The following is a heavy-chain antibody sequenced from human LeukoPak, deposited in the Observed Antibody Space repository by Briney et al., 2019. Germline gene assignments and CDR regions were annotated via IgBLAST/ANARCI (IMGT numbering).Heavy chain of an antibody. CDR1: GYTFTSYG. Sequence: VASVKVSCKASGYTFTSYGISWVRQAPGQGLEWMGWISAYNGNTNYAQKLQGRVTMTTDTSTSTAYMELRSLRSDDTAVYYCARERFLEWLLFDGMDVWGQGTTVTVSS. J-gene: IGHJ6*02. D-gene: IGHD3-3*01. CDR2: ISAYNGNT. CDR3: ARERFLEWLLFDGMDV. V-gene: IGHV1-18*01.